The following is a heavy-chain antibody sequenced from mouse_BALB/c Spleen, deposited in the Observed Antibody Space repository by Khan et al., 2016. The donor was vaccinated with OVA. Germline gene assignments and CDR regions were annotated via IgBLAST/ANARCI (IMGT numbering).Heavy chain of an antibody. CDR3: ARPPYFSYTLDY. D-gene: IGHD2-10*01. Sequence: QIQLVQSGPELKKPGETVKISCEASGYTFTNYGMNWVKQSPGKALKWMGWINTYTGEPTYADDFKGRFAFSLETSANTASLQINNLKNEDTATYFCARPPYFSYTLDYWGQGTSVTVS. CDR2: INTYTGEP. V-gene: IGHV9-3-1*01. J-gene: IGHJ4*01. CDR1: GYTFTNYG.